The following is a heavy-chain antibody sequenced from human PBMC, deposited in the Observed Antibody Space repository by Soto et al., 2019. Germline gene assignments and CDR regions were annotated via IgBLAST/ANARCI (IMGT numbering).Heavy chain of an antibody. Sequence: GASVKVSCKASGYTFTGYYMHWVRQAPGQGLEWMGWINPNSGGTNYAQKFQGRVTMTRDTSITTAHMEVSRLRSDDTAVYYCARVSTAATLWDRWDNWFDPWGQGTLVTVSS. D-gene: IGHD2-15*01. CDR1: GYTFTGYY. CDR2: INPNSGGT. V-gene: IGHV1-2*02. J-gene: IGHJ5*02. CDR3: ARVSTAATLWDRWDNWFDP.